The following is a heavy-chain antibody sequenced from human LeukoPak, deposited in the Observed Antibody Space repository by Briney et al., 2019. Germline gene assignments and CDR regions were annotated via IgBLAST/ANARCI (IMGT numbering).Heavy chain of an antibody. CDR3: TTDDTIFRVVTHDAFDI. J-gene: IGHJ3*02. CDR2: IKSKTDGGTT. CDR1: GFTFSNAW. Sequence: GGSLRLSCAASGFTFSNAWMSWVRQAPGKGLEWVGRIKSKTDGGTTDYAAPVKGRFTISRDDSKNTLYLQMNSLKTEDTAVYYCTTDDTIFRVVTHDAFDIWGQGTMVTVSS. D-gene: IGHD3-3*01. V-gene: IGHV3-15*01.